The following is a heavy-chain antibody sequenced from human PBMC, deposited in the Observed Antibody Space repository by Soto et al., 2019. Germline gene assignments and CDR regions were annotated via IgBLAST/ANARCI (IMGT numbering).Heavy chain of an antibody. CDR1: GYTFTGYY. J-gene: IGHJ4*02. D-gene: IGHD6-19*01. Sequence: ASVKVSCKASGYTFTGYYMHWVRLAPGQGLEWMGGIIPIFGTANYAQKFQGRVTITADESTSTAYMELSSLRSEDTAVYYCARSNGWTTGFDYWGQGTLVTVSS. V-gene: IGHV1-69*13. CDR2: IIPIFGTA. CDR3: ARSNGWTTGFDY.